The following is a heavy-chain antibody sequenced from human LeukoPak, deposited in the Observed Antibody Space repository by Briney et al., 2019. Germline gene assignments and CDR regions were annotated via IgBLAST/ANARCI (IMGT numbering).Heavy chain of an antibody. CDR1: GFSVTNNY. D-gene: IGHD5-24*01. CDR3: ARGDGYNFFDY. CDR2: FYVGGAT. J-gene: IGHJ4*02. V-gene: IGHV3-53*01. Sequence: GMSLRLSCAVSGFSVTNNYMSWVRQAAGKGLEWVSVFYVGGATYYADSVKGRFTISRDNSENTLYLQMKSLRAEDTAVYYCARGDGYNFFDYWGQGTLVTVSS.